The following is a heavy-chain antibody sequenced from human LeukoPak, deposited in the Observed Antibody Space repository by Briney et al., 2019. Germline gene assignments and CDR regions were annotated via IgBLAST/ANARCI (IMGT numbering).Heavy chain of an antibody. CDR1: GVSISSSNW. V-gene: IGHV4-4*02. CDR3: AREPWECSSGRCSANWFDP. J-gene: IGHJ5*02. CDR2: IYHSGST. Sequence: SGTLSLTCAVSGVSISSSNWWNWVRQPPGKGLEWIGEIYHSGSTNYNPSLKSRVTISVDTSKNQFSLKLSSVTAADTAVYYCAREPWECSSGRCSANWFDPWGQGTLVTVSS. D-gene: IGHD2-15*01.